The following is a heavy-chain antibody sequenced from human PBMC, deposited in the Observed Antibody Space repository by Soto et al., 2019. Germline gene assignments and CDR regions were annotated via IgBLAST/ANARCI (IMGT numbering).Heavy chain of an antibody. Sequence: ASVKVSCKASGYTLTSYGISWVRQAPGQGLERMGWISAYNGNTNYAQKLQGRVTMTTDTSTSTAYMELRSLRSDDTAVYFCAIPRLYFWSGYMYAFDIWGQGTMVTFTS. V-gene: IGHV1-18*01. D-gene: IGHD3-3*01. CDR1: GYTLTSYG. CDR2: ISAYNGNT. CDR3: AIPRLYFWSGYMYAFDI. J-gene: IGHJ3*02.